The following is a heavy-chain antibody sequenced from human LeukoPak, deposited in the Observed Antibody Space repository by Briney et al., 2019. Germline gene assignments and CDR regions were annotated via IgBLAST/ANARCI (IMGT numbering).Heavy chain of an antibody. Sequence: ASVKVSCKTSGYTFTGYHMNWVRQAPGQGLEWMGRINPNRGDTNYAQKFQGRVTMTRDTSISTAYMELSRLTSDDTAMYYCARDYCSSTSCLFDYWGQGTLVTVSS. D-gene: IGHD2-2*01. V-gene: IGHV1-2*06. CDR3: ARDYCSSTSCLFDY. CDR1: GYTFTGYH. CDR2: INPNRGDT. J-gene: IGHJ4*02.